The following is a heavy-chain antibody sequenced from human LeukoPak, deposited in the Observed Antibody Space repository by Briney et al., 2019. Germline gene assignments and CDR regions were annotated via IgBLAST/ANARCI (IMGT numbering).Heavy chain of an antibody. CDR2: ISSSGSVI. CDR3: VREARFCRGGPCYSAFDI. D-gene: IGHD2-15*01. Sequence: GGSLRLSCAASEFTFSAYEMNWVRQAPGKGLEWITYISSSGSVIYYADSVKGRFTISRDNAKNLLSQQMNSLRAEDTAIYYCVREARFCRGGPCYSAFDIWGLGTLVTVSS. J-gene: IGHJ3*02. V-gene: IGHV3-48*03. CDR1: EFTFSAYE.